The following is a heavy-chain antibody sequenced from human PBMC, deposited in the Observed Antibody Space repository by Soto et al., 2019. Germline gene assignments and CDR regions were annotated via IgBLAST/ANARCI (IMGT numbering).Heavy chain of an antibody. CDR1: GFTFTSSG. Sequence: SVKVCCKASGFTFTSSGVQWVRQARGQRLEWIGWIVVGSGNTNYAQKFQERVTITRDMSTSTAYMELSSLRSEDTAVYYCAAEDYDFWSGVYNWFDPWGQGTLVTISS. V-gene: IGHV1-58*01. D-gene: IGHD3-3*01. CDR3: AAEDYDFWSGVYNWFDP. J-gene: IGHJ5*02. CDR2: IVVGSGNT.